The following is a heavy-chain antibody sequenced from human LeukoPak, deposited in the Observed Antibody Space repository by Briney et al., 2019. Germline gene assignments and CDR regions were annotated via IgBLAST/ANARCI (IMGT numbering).Heavy chain of an antibody. J-gene: IGHJ4*02. CDR3: ARWAYGSGSYFYFDY. V-gene: IGHV4-59*01. D-gene: IGHD3-10*01. CDR2: IYYSGST. Sequence: PSETLSPTCTVSGGSISSYYWSWIRQPPGKGLEWIGYIYYSGSTKYNPSLKSRVTISVDTSKNQFSLKLSSVTAADTAVYYCARWAYGSGSYFYFDYWGQGTLVTVSS. CDR1: GGSISSYY.